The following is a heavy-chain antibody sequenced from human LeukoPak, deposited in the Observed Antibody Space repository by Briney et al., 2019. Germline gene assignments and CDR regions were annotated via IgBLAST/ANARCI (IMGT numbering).Heavy chain of an antibody. CDR1: GFTFTTYP. CDR2: IGTSGNSK. CDR3: AAGLYYYGMDM. Sequence: GGSLRLFCAASGFTFTTYPMTWVRRAPGRGLEWVSAIGTSGNSKYYAVSVRGRFTVSRDNFKNSLYLQMDRVRAEDTAVYYCAAGLYYYGMDMWGQGTTVTVSS. V-gene: IGHV3-23*01. J-gene: IGHJ6*02. D-gene: IGHD6-13*01.